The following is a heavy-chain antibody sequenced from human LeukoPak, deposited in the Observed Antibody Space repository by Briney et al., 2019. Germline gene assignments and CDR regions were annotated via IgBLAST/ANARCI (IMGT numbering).Heavy chain of an antibody. V-gene: IGHV1-18*01. Sequence: ASVKVSCKASGYTFTSYGISWVRQAPGQGLEWMGWISAYNGNTNYAQKLQGRVTMTTDTSTSTAYMELRSLRSDDTAVYYCARHYSSGWYYYYYYYMDVWGKGTTVTISS. CDR1: GYTFTSYG. CDR2: ISAYNGNT. CDR3: ARHYSSGWYYYYYYYMDV. J-gene: IGHJ6*03. D-gene: IGHD6-19*01.